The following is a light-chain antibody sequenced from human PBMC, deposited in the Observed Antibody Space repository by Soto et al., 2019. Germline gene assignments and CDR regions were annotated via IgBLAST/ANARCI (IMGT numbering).Light chain of an antibody. V-gene: IGLV2-14*01. CDR1: TSDVGGYNF. J-gene: IGLJ3*02. CDR2: EVS. CDR3: LSYTSSITWV. Sequence: QSALTQPASVYGSPGQSITISCTGTTSDVGGYNFVSWYQQHPGKAPKLMIYEVSNRPSGVSHRFSGSKSGNTASLTISGRQAEDEADYYCLSYTSSITWVFGGGTKLTVL.